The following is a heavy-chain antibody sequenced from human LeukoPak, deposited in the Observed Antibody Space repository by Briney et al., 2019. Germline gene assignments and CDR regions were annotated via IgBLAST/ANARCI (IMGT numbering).Heavy chain of an antibody. CDR1: GGPLSAYY. CDR2: IYDTGNT. J-gene: IGHJ4*02. CDR3: ASGETGSTLGGY. Sequence: SETLSLTCTVSGGPLSAYYWTWIRQPPGKGLEWIGYIYDTGNTNYNPSLKSRVTISVDTSKNQFSLKLTSETAADTAVYYCASGETGSTLGGYWGQGTLVTVSS. V-gene: IGHV4-59*01. D-gene: IGHD1-1*01.